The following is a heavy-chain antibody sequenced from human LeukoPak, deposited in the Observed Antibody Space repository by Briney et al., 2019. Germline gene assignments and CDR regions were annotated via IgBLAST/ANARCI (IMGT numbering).Heavy chain of an antibody. J-gene: IGHJ6*04. CDR1: GYTFTGYY. V-gene: IGHV1-2*02. CDR3: ARELLSGGSGSYRVPDV. Sequence: GASVKVSCKASGYTFTGYYMHWVRQAPGQGLEWMGWINPNSGGTNYAQKFQGRVTMTRDTSISTAYMELGRLRSDDTAVYYCARELLSGGSGSYRVPDVWGKGTTVTISP. D-gene: IGHD3-10*01. CDR2: INPNSGGT.